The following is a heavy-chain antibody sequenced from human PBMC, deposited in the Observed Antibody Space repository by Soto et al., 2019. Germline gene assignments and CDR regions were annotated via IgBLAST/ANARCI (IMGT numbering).Heavy chain of an antibody. Sequence: GGPLRLSCAASGFTFSSYWMHWVRQVPGKGLVWGSRINNDGSAATYADSVKGRFTISRDNSKNTLDLQMNSLRAEDTAVYYCAKDLFSGWHKNWFDPWGQGTLVTVSS. CDR1: GFTFSSYW. V-gene: IGHV3-74*01. CDR2: INNDGSAA. D-gene: IGHD6-19*01. CDR3: AKDLFSGWHKNWFDP. J-gene: IGHJ5*02.